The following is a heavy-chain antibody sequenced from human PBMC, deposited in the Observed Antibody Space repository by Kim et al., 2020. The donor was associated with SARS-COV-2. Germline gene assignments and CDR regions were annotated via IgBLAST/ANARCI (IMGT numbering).Heavy chain of an antibody. D-gene: IGHD3-10*01. J-gene: IGHJ4*02. CDR3: ARPSSSHFDF. V-gene: IGHV3-33*01. Sequence: YSASVQGRVTISGDYSENTLYLQMDSLSAGDTAVYYCARPSSSHFDFWGQGTLVTVSS.